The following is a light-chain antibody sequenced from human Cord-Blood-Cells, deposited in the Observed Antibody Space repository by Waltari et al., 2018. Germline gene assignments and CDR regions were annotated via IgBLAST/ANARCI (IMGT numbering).Light chain of an antibody. CDR3: SSYTSSSTYV. V-gene: IGLV2-14*01. J-gene: IGLJ1*01. CDR2: DIS. Sequence: HSSLTQPASVSGFPGQSTTISCTVTSSDVGCYNYVSWYQQHSGNAPKLMIYDISKRPSGVSNRFSGSKSGNTASLTISGLQAEDEADYYCSSYTSSSTYVFGTGTKVTVL. CDR1: SSDVGCYNY.